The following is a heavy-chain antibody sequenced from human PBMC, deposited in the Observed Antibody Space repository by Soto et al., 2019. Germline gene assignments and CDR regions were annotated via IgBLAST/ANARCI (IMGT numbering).Heavy chain of an antibody. CDR3: ARALGYSGYAGMDV. CDR2: ISPDNGNT. V-gene: IGHV1-18*01. Sequence: QVPLVQSGGEVKKPGASVKVSCKASGYTFTIYGINWVRQAPGQGLEWMGWISPDNGNTNYAQKLQGRVTMTTDTSTSTAYMELRSLRSDVTAVYYCARALGYSGYAGMDVWGQGTTVTVSS. J-gene: IGHJ6*02. D-gene: IGHD5-12*01. CDR1: GYTFTIYG.